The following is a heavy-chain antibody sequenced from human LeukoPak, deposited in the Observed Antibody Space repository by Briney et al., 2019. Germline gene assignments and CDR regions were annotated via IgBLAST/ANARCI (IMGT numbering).Heavy chain of an antibody. CDR1: GFTVSNYY. J-gene: IGHJ4*02. D-gene: IGHD2-15*01. Sequence: PGGSLRLSCVDSGFTVSNYYLSWVRQAPGKGLEWVSVIYTGGSTYYADFVKGRFTISRDISKNTVYLQMNILRVEDTAVYYCARGLGTNYGGYCTGGSCPYYWGQGTLVTVSS. CDR2: IYTGGST. V-gene: IGHV3-66*01. CDR3: ARGLGTNYGGYCTGGSCPYY.